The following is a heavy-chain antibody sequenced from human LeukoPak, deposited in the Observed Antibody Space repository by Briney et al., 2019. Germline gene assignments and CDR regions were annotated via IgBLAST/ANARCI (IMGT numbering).Heavy chain of an antibody. D-gene: IGHD4-17*01. CDR3: VRGMTTVTTWFDP. Sequence: GGSLRLSCAASGFTFSSYCMDWVRQTPGKGLEWVSSISSSSYIYYADSVKGRFTISRDNAKNSLYLQMNSLRAEDTAVYYCVRGMTTVTTWFDPWGQGTLVTVSS. CDR1: GFTFSSYC. V-gene: IGHV3-21*01. J-gene: IGHJ5*02. CDR2: ISSSSYI.